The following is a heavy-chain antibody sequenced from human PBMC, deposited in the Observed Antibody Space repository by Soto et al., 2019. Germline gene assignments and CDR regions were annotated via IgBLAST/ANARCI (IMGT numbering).Heavy chain of an antibody. J-gene: IGHJ6*02. CDR3: ARMNWNDADYNGMDV. CDR1: GFTFSTSV. CDR2: IWYDGSNK. Sequence: QVQLVESGGGVVQPGRSLRLSCAASGFTFSTSVMHWVRQAPGKGLEWVAVIWYDGSNKYYADSVKGRFTISRDNSKNALYLQMNSLRAEDTAVYYCARMNWNDADYNGMDVWGQGTTVTVSS. D-gene: IGHD1-1*01. V-gene: IGHV3-33*01.